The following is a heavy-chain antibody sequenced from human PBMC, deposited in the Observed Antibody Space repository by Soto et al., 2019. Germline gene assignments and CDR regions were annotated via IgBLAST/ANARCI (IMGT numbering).Heavy chain of an antibody. CDR3: ARDVPTSAEVATLSVPWDFDL. D-gene: IGHD2-21*02. V-gene: IGHV1-69*01. Sequence: QVQLVQSGAELKKPGSSVKVSCKAPGGIFSTYAISWVRQAPGQGLEWMGGIIPVSGTTNYAQKIQDRVTITADESTSTVYMDLRRLRSDDTGVYYCARDVPTSAEVATLSVPWDFDLWGRGTVITISS. CDR1: GGIFSTYA. J-gene: IGHJ2*01. CDR2: IIPVSGTT.